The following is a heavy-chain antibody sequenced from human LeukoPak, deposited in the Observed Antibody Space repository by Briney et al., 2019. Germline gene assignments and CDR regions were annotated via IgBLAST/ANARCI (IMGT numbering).Heavy chain of an antibody. J-gene: IGHJ5*02. CDR1: GFTFDDYG. V-gene: IGHV3-20*04. D-gene: IGHD2-2*01. CDR3: ARDPRRYCSSTSGSAFDP. CDR2: INWNGGST. Sequence: PGGSLRLSCAASGFTFDDYGMSWVRQAPGKGLEWVSGINWNGGSTGYADSVKGRFTISRDNAKNSLYLQMNSLRAEDTALYYCARDPRRYCSSTSGSAFDPWGQGTLVTVSS.